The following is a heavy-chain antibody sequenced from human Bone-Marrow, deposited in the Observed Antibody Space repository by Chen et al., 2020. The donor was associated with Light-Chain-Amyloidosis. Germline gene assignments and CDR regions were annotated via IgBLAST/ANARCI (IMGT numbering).Heavy chain of an antibody. D-gene: IGHD3-9*01. J-gene: IGHJ3*02. CDR3: AKDISYDDILPGYPADAVDI. CDR1: GFAFSSYA. Sequence: EVQLVESGGGLLQRGGPLRLSCAASGFAFSSYAMSWVRQAPGKGLEWVSTIMGSVGGRYCGDSVKCRLTIARDNSKNALFVQMNSLRAEDTAVYYCAKDISYDDILPGYPADAVDIWGQGTMVTVSS. CDR2: IMGSVGGR. V-gene: IGHV3-23*04.